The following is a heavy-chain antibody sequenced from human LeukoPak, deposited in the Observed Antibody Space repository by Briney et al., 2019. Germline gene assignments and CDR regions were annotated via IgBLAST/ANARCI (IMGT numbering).Heavy chain of an antibody. Sequence: PSETLSLTCAVSGYSISSGYYWGWIRQPPGKGLEWIGSIYHSGSTYYNPSLKSRVTISVDTSKNQFSLKLSSVTAADTAVYCCAREGGSSWYGGNDAFDIWGQGTMVTVSS. CDR3: AREGGSSWYGGNDAFDI. J-gene: IGHJ3*02. CDR1: GYSISSGYY. D-gene: IGHD6-13*01. V-gene: IGHV4-38-2*02. CDR2: IYHSGST.